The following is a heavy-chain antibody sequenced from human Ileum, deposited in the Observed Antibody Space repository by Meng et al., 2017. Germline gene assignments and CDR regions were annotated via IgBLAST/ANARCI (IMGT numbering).Heavy chain of an antibody. CDR1: GDSIRNGNW. V-gene: IGHV3-23*01. D-gene: IGHD3/OR15-3a*01. Sequence: VQLQQSGPGLLKPSETLSLTWAVSGDSIRNGNWWSCVRQPPGEVLEWVSIIRGRDGTNFYAVSVKGRFTTSRDNSKNTLHLQMNSLAAEDTDIYYCTKGGLGNNNTRRWFDPWGQGTLVTVSS. J-gene: IGHJ5*02. CDR3: TKGGLGNNNTRRWFDP. CDR2: IRGRDGTN.